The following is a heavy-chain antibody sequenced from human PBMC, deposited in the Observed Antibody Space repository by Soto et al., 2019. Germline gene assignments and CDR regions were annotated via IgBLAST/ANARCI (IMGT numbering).Heavy chain of an antibody. CDR3: AKGSYYYDRTGYYHPPFDY. Sequence: GGSLRLSCAASGFTFSSYAMHWVRQAPGKGLEWVAFISYDGSNKYYADSVKGRFAISRDNSKNTLYLQMNSLRAEDTAVYCCAKGSYYYDRTGYYHPPFDYRGQGTLVTVSS. J-gene: IGHJ4*02. CDR1: GFTFSSYA. D-gene: IGHD3-22*01. V-gene: IGHV3-30*18. CDR2: ISYDGSNK.